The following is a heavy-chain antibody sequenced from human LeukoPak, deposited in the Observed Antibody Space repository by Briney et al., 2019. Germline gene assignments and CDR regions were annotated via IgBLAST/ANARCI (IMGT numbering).Heavy chain of an antibody. J-gene: IGHJ6*04. D-gene: IGHD2-2*01. CDR3: ARVRGVVVSAAMSDYGMDV. V-gene: IGHV4-30-2*01. Sequence: SQTLSLTCAVSGGSISSGGYSWSWIRQPPGKGLEWIGYIYHSGSTYYNPSLKSRVTISVDRTNNQFSLKLSSVTAADTAVYYCARVRGVVVSAAMSDYGMDVWAKGTTVSVSS. CDR1: GGSISSGGYS. CDR2: IYHSGST.